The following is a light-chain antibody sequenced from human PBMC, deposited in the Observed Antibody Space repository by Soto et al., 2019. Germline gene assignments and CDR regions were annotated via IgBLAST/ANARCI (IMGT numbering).Light chain of an antibody. CDR1: QGIGSD. V-gene: IGKV1-6*01. J-gene: IGKJ4*01. CDR3: LQDHNLLT. CDR2: AVS. Sequence: AIEMTQSPSSLSASVGDRVTITCRASQGIGSDLAWYQQRTGKAPKLLIYAVSSLQNGVPSRFSGSGSGTDFTLTISRLQPEAFASYYCLQDHNLLTFGGGTKVETK.